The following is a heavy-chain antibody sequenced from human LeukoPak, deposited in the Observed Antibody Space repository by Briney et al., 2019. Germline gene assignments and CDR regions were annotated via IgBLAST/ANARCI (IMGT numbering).Heavy chain of an antibody. CDR3: ARDIHYSFDY. V-gene: IGHV3-48*02. J-gene: IGHJ4*02. CDR2: ISGGSSSI. Sequence: GGSLRLSCAASGFTFTYAWMSWVRQAPGKGLEWVSYISGGSSSIFYADSVKGRFTISRDDAKNSLYLQMNSLRDEDTAVYYCARDIHYSFDYWGQGTLVTVSS. CDR1: GFTFTYAW. D-gene: IGHD3-10*01.